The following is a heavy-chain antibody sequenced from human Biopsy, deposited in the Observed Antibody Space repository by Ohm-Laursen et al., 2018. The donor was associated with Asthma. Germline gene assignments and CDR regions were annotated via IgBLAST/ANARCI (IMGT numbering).Heavy chain of an antibody. D-gene: IGHD1-20*01. CDR1: GGYLTGHY. CDR3: ARAAITGIRGWFDP. Sequence: GTLSLTCTVYGGYLTGHYWNWIRQPPGKGLEWIGEIDQSGYTNYNPSLKSRVTISADTSKNQFHLNLSSVTAADTGVYFCARAAITGIRGWFDPWGQGTLVTVSS. V-gene: IGHV4-34*01. J-gene: IGHJ5*02. CDR2: IDQSGYT.